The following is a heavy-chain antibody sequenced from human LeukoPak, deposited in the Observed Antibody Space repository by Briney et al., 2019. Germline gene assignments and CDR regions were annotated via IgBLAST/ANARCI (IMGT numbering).Heavy chain of an antibody. CDR2: IYYSGST. J-gene: IGHJ5*02. Sequence: SETLSLTCTVSGGSISSSSYYWGWIRQPPGKGLEWIGSIYYSGSTYYNPSLKSRVTISVDTSKHQFSLKLSSVTAADTAVYYCARPWYNWNDVWFDPWGQGTLVTVSS. D-gene: IGHD1-1*01. V-gene: IGHV4-39*01. CDR3: ARPWYNWNDVWFDP. CDR1: GGSISSSSYY.